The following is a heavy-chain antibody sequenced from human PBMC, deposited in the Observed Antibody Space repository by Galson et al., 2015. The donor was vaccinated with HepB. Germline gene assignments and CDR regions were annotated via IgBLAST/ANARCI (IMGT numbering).Heavy chain of an antibody. D-gene: IGHD2-2*01. V-gene: IGHV1-69*13. CDR3: AIPLGYCSSTSCYSNLGPFYYFDY. Sequence: SVKVSCKASGGTFSSYAISWVRQAPGQGLEWMGGIIPVFGTANYAQKFQGRVTITADESTSTAYMELSSLRSEDTAVYYCAIPLGYCSSTSCYSNLGPFYYFDYWGQGTLVTVSS. CDR1: GGTFSSYA. CDR2: IIPVFGTA. J-gene: IGHJ4*02.